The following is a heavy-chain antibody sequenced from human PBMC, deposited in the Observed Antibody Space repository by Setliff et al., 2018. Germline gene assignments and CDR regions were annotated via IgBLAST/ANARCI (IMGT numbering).Heavy chain of an antibody. D-gene: IGHD6-13*01. CDR3: ARGNMDVVAAGGKYSGMDV. J-gene: IGHJ6*02. CDR1: GGSFKNHA. CDR2: TFPMFDRP. V-gene: IGHV1-69*13. Sequence: ASVKVSCKTSGGSFKNHAITWVRQAPGQGLEWMGGTFPMFDRPNYAQKFQARVTITADESTNTAYIEIRSLRSEDTAVYYCARGNMDVVAAGGKYSGMDVWGQGTTVTVS.